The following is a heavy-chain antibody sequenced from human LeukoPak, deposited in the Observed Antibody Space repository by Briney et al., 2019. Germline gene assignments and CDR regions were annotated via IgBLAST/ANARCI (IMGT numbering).Heavy chain of an antibody. CDR2: ISGSGGST. CDR3: AKDAVSFGDYPTHFDY. D-gene: IGHD4-17*01. Sequence: GGSLRLSCAASGFTFTSYSMNWVRQAPGKGLEWVSTISGSGGSTYYADSVKGRFTISRDNSKNTLYLQMNSLRAEDTAVYYCAKDAVSFGDYPTHFDYWGQGTLVTVSS. CDR1: GFTFTSYS. V-gene: IGHV3-23*01. J-gene: IGHJ4*02.